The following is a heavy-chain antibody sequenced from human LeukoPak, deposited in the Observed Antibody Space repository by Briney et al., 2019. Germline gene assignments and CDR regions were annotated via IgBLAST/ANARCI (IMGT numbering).Heavy chain of an antibody. D-gene: IGHD3-3*01. CDR2: VSNYNGNT. CDR3: ARDRRITIFGVVSAYAFDI. Sequence: ASVKVSCMASGYTFTNDGVSWVRQAPGRGLEWVGWVSNYNGNTNSAQKLQGRVTMTTDTSTSTAYMELRSLRSDGTAVYYCARDRRITIFGVVSAYAFDIWGQGTMVTVSS. V-gene: IGHV1-18*01. J-gene: IGHJ3*02. CDR1: GYTFTNDG.